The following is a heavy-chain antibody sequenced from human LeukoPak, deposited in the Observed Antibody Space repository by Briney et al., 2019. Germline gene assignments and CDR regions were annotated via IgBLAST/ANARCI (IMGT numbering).Heavy chain of an antibody. Sequence: ASVKVSCKASGYTFTGYYMHWVRQAPGQGLEWLGWINPNSGDTHYPQTFQARVTMTRDTSISTAYMELSGLRSDDTAMYYCATKYGSGSPISYFDLRGRGTLVTVSS. J-gene: IGHJ2*01. D-gene: IGHD3-10*01. CDR1: GYTFTGYY. CDR3: ATKYGSGSPISYFDL. CDR2: INPNSGDT. V-gene: IGHV1-2*02.